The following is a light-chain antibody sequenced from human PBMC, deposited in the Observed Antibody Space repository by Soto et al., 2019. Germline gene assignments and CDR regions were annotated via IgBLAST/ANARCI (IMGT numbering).Light chain of an antibody. V-gene: IGKV4-1*01. CDR3: QQYYSSLT. CDR2: WAS. Sequence: DIVMTQFPDSLAVSLGERATINCKSSQSVLYSSNNKNYLAWYQQRPGQPPKLLTSWASTRESGVPARFSGGGSGTDFSLTISSLQAEDVAVYYCQQYYSSLTFGQGTKLEIK. J-gene: IGKJ2*01. CDR1: QSVLYSSNNKNY.